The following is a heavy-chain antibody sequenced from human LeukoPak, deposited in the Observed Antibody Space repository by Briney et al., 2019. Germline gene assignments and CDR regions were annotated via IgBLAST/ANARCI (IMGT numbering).Heavy chain of an antibody. D-gene: IGHD6-19*01. CDR1: GGSISSYY. V-gene: IGHV4-59*01. Sequence: LETLSLTCTVSGGSISSYYWSWIRQPPGKGLEWIGYIYYSGSTNYNPSLKSRVTISVDTSKNQFSLKLSSVTAADTAVYYCARVPSIAVAGPRWFDPWGQGTLVTVSS. CDR3: ARVPSIAVAGPRWFDP. CDR2: IYYSGST. J-gene: IGHJ5*02.